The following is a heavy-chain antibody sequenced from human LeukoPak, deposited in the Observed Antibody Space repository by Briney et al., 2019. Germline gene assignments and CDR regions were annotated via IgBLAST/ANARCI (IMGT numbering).Heavy chain of an antibody. CDR3: ARGRVGADFDY. D-gene: IGHD1-26*01. CDR1: GGSITNFY. V-gene: IGHV4-4*07. Sequence: SETLSLTCTVSGGSITNFYWSWIRQPAGKGLEWIGRMYISGSSNHNPSLKSRVIMSVDTSKNQFSLKLNSVTAADTAVYYCARGRVGADFDYWGQGTLVTVSS. J-gene: IGHJ4*02. CDR2: MYISGSS.